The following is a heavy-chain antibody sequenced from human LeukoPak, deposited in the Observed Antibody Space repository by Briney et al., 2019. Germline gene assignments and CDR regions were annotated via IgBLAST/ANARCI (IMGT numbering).Heavy chain of an antibody. CDR2: IYPGDSET. CDR1: GYSFTSYW. J-gene: IGHJ4*02. V-gene: IGHV5-51*01. D-gene: IGHD3-22*01. CDR3: ATLRSGYYYDYFDY. Sequence: LGESLKISCKGSGYSFTSYWIGWVRQMPGKGLEWMGIIYPGDSETRYSPSFQGQVTISADKSTSTAYLQWSSLKASDSAMYYCATLRSGYYYDYFDYWGQGTLVTVSS.